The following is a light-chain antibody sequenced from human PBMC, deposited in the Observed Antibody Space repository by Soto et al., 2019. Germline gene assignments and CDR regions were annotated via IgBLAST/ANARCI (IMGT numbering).Light chain of an antibody. CDR2: RNN. CDR1: SSNIGSNY. J-gene: IGLJ1*01. V-gene: IGLV1-47*01. CDR3: AAWDASLYV. Sequence: QSVLTQPPSASGTPGQRVTISCSGSSSNIGSNYVYWYQQLPGTAPKLLIYRNNQRPSGVPDRFSGSKSGTSASLAISGLRSEVEADYYCAAWDASLYVFATGTKVTVL.